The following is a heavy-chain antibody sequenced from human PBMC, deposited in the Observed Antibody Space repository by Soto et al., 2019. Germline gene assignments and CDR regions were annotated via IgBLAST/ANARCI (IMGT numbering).Heavy chain of an antibody. D-gene: IGHD2-8*02. CDR3: ARDRFDTGTVWLPNDY. Sequence: ASVKVSCKASGYTFTGYYMHWVRQAPGQGLEWMGWINPNSGGTNYAQKFQGWVTMTRDTSISTAYMELSRLRSDDTAVYYCARDRFDTGTVWLPNDYWGQGTLVTVSS. CDR2: INPNSGGT. J-gene: IGHJ4*02. CDR1: GYTFTGYY. V-gene: IGHV1-2*04.